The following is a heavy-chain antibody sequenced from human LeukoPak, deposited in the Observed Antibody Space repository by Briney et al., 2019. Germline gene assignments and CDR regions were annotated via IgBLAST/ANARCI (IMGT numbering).Heavy chain of an antibody. Sequence: GGSLRLPCVASGFTFSSTTMGWVRQAPGKGLEWVSAISGSGGSTYYADSVKGRFTISRDNSKNTLYLQMNSLRAEDTAVYYCARDRYGDHYYFDYWGQGTLVTVSS. CDR1: GFTFSSTT. J-gene: IGHJ4*02. CDR2: ISGSGGST. CDR3: ARDRYGDHYYFDY. V-gene: IGHV3-23*01. D-gene: IGHD4-17*01.